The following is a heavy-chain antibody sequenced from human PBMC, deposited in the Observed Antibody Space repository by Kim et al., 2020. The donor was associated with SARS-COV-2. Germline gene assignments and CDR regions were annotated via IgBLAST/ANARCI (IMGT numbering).Heavy chain of an antibody. Sequence: NYNPSLKSRVTISVDTSKNQFSLKLSSVTAADTAVYYCARRSKWELLLDYWGQGTLVTVSS. CDR3: ARRSKWELLLDY. J-gene: IGHJ4*02. D-gene: IGHD1-26*01. V-gene: IGHV4-59*08.